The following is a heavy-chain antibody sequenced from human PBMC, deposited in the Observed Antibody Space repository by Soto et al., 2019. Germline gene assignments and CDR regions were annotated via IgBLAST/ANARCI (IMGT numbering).Heavy chain of an antibody. Sequence: QVQLQQWGAGLLKPSETLSLTCAVYGGSFSGYYWSWIRQPPGKGLEWIGEINHSGSTNYNPSLKSRVTISVDTSKNQFSLKLSSVTAADTAVYYCARGPDCSGGSCYGDIDYWGQGTLVTVSS. CDR1: GGSFSGYY. J-gene: IGHJ4*02. CDR2: INHSGST. D-gene: IGHD2-15*01. V-gene: IGHV4-34*01. CDR3: ARGPDCSGGSCYGDIDY.